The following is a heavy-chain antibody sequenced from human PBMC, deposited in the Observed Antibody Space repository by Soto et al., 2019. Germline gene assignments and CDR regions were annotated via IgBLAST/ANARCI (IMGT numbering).Heavy chain of an antibody. V-gene: IGHV3-30*18. D-gene: IGHD3-9*01. J-gene: IGHJ3*02. CDR2: ISYDGSNK. CDR1: GFTFSSYG. Sequence: QVQLVESGGGVVQPGRSLRLSCAASGFTFSSYGMHWVRQAPGKGLEWVAVISYDGSNKYYADSVKGRFTISRDNSKHTLYLQMNSLRAEDTAVYYCAKPPATRRYFDWMPDAFDIWGQGTMVTVSS. CDR3: AKPPATRRYFDWMPDAFDI.